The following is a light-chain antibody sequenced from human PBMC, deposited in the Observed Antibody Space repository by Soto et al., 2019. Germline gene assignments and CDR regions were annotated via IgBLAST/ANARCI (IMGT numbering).Light chain of an antibody. V-gene: IGLV2-14*02. CDR3: SSYTTSSPLV. CDR1: SSDVGSGNF. Sequence: QSALTQPASVSASPGQSITISCTGTSSDVGSGNFVSWYQQHPGKAPKLMIYEVSNRPSGISNRFSGSKSGNTASLTISGVQAEDEADYYCSSYTTSSPLVFGTGTKVTVL. CDR2: EVS. J-gene: IGLJ1*01.